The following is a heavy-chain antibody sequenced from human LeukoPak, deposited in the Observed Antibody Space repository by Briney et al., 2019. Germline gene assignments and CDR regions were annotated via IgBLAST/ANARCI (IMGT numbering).Heavy chain of an antibody. CDR3: ARESGISVAGTVDY. D-gene: IGHD6-19*01. V-gene: IGHV3-9*01. CDR1: GFTFDEYA. J-gene: IGHJ4*02. Sequence: GGSLRLSCAASGFTFDEYAMYWVRQVPGKGPEWVSGITWNSGSTGYADSVKGRFTISRDNAKNSLYLQMSSLRADDTALYYCARESGISVAGTVDYWGQGTLVTVSS. CDR2: ITWNSGST.